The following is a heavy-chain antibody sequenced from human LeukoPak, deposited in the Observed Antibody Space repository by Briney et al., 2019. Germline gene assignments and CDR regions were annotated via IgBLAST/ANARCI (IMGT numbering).Heavy chain of an antibody. CDR3: AKSLGRGYYDFWSGYLGY. CDR2: ISGSGGST. J-gene: IGHJ4*02. CDR1: GFTFSSYA. D-gene: IGHD3-3*01. V-gene: IGHV3-23*01. Sequence: PGGSLRLSCAASGFTFSSYAMSWVRQAPGKGLEWVSAISGSGGSTYYADSVKGRFTTSRDNTKNTLYLQMNSLRAEDTAVYYCAKSLGRGYYDFWSGYLGYWGQGALVTVSS.